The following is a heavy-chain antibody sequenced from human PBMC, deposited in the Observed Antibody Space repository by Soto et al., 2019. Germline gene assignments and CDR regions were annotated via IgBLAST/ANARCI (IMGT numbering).Heavy chain of an antibody. Sequence: SETLSLTCSVSGGSVTSGSYYWSWIRQPPGKGLEWIGYIYSSGGTSYNPSLKSRVTISVDTSKNKFSLKLTSVTAADTAVYYCARDGDGYNNWGQGTLVTVSS. CDR1: GGSVTSGSYY. CDR3: ARDGDGYNN. V-gene: IGHV4-61*01. J-gene: IGHJ4*02. D-gene: IGHD5-12*01. CDR2: IYSSGGT.